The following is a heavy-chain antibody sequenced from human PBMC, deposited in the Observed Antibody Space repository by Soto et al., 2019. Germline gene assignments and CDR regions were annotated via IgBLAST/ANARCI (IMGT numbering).Heavy chain of an antibody. J-gene: IGHJ4*02. D-gene: IGHD3-16*01. Sequence: SETLSLTCTVSGGSISSSSYYWGWIRQPPGKGLEWIGYIYYSGSTNYNPSLKSRVTISVDTSKNQFSLKLSSVTAADTAVYYCARRAFLGDRDGLYYFDYWGQGTLVTVSS. CDR3: ARRAFLGDRDGLYYFDY. V-gene: IGHV4-61*05. CDR1: GGSISSSSYY. CDR2: IYYSGST.